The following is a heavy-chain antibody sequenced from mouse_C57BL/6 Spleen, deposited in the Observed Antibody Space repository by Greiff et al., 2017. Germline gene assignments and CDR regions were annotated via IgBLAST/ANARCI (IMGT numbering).Heavy chain of an antibody. J-gene: IGHJ1*03. D-gene: IGHD1-1*02. CDR2: IHPGDGDT. V-gene: IGHV1-82*01. CDR1: GYAFSSSW. Sequence: QVQLQEPGPELVKPGASVKISCKASGYAFSSSWMHWVKQRPGKGLEWIGRIHPGDGDTNYNGKFKGKATLTVDKSSSTAYMQLSSLTSEDAAVYFGARRGGKAYFDVWGTGTTVTVSS. CDR3: ARRGGKAYFDV.